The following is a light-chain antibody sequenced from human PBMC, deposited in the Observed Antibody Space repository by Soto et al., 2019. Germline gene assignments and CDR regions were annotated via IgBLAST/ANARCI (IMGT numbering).Light chain of an antibody. V-gene: IGKV3-20*01. J-gene: IGKJ4*01. CDR3: QQYGSSPLLT. CDR1: QSVSSSY. CDR2: GAS. Sequence: EIVLTQSPGTLSLSPGERATLSCRASQSVSSSYLAWYQRKLGQAPRLLIYGASSRATGIPDRFSGSGSGTDFTLTISRLEPEDFAVYYCQQYGSSPLLTFGGGTKVEIK.